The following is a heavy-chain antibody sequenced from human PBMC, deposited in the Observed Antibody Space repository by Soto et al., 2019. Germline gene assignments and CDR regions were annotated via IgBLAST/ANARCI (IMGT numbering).Heavy chain of an antibody. CDR1: GFTFSSYG. J-gene: IGHJ4*02. CDR3: AKPVFSSGYYYGY. Sequence: GGSLRLSCAASGFTFSSYGMHWVRQAPGKGLEWVAVISYDGSNKYYADSVKGRFTISRDNSKNTLYLQMNSLRAEDTAVYYCAKPVFSSGYYYGYWGQGTLVTVSS. V-gene: IGHV3-30*18. CDR2: ISYDGSNK. D-gene: IGHD3-22*01.